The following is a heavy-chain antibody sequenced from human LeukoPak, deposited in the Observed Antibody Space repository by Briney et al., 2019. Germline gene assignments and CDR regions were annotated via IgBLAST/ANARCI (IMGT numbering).Heavy chain of an antibody. CDR3: TRHPPDSNSVYYYDYYMDV. CDR2: IRSKANTYAT. Sequence: GGSLRLSCAASGFTFSGSAMHWVRQASGKGLEWVGRIRSKANTYATAYAASVKGRFTISRDDSKNAAYLQMNSLKTEDTAVYYCTRHPPDSNSVYYYDYYMDVSGKGTTVTASS. V-gene: IGHV3-73*01. D-gene: IGHD4-11*01. CDR1: GFTFSGSA. J-gene: IGHJ6*03.